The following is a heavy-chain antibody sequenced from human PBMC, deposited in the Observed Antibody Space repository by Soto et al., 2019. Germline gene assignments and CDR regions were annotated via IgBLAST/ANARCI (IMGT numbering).Heavy chain of an antibody. J-gene: IGHJ6*02. CDR3: WRTGEKGDYYYYGMDV. CDR1: GYTFTGYY. CDR2: INPNSGGT. V-gene: IGHV1-2*04. D-gene: IGHD3-10*01. Sequence: ASVKVSCKASGYTFTGYYMHWVRQAPGQGLEWMGWINPNSGGTNYAQKFQGWVTKTRDTSISTAYMELSRLRSDDTAVYYCWRTGEKGDYYYYGMDVWGQGTTVTVSS.